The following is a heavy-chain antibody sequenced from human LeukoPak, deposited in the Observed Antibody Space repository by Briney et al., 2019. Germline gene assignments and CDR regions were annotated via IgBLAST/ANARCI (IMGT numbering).Heavy chain of an antibody. V-gene: IGHV1-69*13. CDR1: SGTFGSYV. CDR2: IIPIFGTA. Sequence: SVKVSCKASSGTFGSYVISWVRQAPGQGLEWMGGIIPIFGTAHYAQKFQGRLTITADESTSTVYMEMSSLRSEDTAMYYCAKEGDTALVTGYFDLWGRGTLVTVSS. CDR3: AKEGDTALVTGYFDL. D-gene: IGHD5-18*01. J-gene: IGHJ2*01.